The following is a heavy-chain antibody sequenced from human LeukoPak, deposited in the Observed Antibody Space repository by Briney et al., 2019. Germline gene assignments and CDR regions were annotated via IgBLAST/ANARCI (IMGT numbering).Heavy chain of an antibody. CDR2: IYYRGST. D-gene: IGHD3-22*01. J-gene: IGHJ5*02. Sequence: SETLSLTCTVSGGSISSYYWSWIRQPPGKGLEWIGYIYYRGSTNYNPSLKSRVTISVDTSKNQFSLKLSSVTAADTAVYYCARDYYDSRYNWFDPWGQGTLVTVSS. CDR1: GGSISSYY. V-gene: IGHV4-59*01. CDR3: ARDYYDSRYNWFDP.